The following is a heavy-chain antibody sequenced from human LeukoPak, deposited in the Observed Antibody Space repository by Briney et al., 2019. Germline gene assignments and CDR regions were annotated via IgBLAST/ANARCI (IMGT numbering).Heavy chain of an antibody. D-gene: IGHD3-22*01. J-gene: IGHJ4*02. V-gene: IGHV1-46*01. CDR2: INPSGGST. CDR1: GYTFTSYY. Sequence: ASVKVSCKASGYTFTSYYMHWVRQAPGQGLEWMGIINPSGGSTSYAQKFQGRVTMTRDTSTSTVYMELSSLRSEDTAVYYCARASRPYCYDSSDEIGDYWGQGTLVTVSS. CDR3: ARASRPYCYDSSDEIGDY.